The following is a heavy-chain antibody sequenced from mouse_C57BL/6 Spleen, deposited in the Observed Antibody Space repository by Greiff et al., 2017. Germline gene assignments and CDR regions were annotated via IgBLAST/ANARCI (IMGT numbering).Heavy chain of an antibody. D-gene: IGHD2-1*01. CDR1: GYTFTDYN. V-gene: IGHV1-22*01. CDR2: INPNNGGT. J-gene: IGHJ2*01. CDR3: ARRGLYGNYPGY. Sequence: EVQVVESGPELVKPGASVKMSCKASGYTFTDYNMHWVKQSHGKSLEWIGYINPNNGGTSYNQKFKGKATLTVNKSSSTAYMELRSLTSEDSAVYYCARRGLYGNYPGYWGQGTTLTVSS.